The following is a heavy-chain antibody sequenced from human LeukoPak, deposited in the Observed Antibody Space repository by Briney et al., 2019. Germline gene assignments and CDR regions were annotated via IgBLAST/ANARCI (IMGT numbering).Heavy chain of an antibody. CDR1: GYTFTSYD. V-gene: IGHV1-8*01. J-gene: IGHJ4*02. Sequence: ASVKVSCKASGYTFTSYDINWVRQATGQGLEWMGWMNPNSGNTGYAQKFQGRVTMTRNTSISTAYMELSSLRSEDTAVYCCARGPIAVAGRGFDYWGQGTLVTVSS. CDR3: ARGPIAVAGRGFDY. D-gene: IGHD6-19*01. CDR2: MNPNSGNT.